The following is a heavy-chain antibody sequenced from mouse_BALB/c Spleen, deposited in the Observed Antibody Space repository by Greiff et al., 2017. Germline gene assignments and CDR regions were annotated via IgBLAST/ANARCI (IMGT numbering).Heavy chain of an antibody. Sequence: VQLQQSGAELARPGASVKLSCKASGYTFTSYWMQWVKQRPGQGLEWIGAIYPGDGDTRYTQKFKGKATLTADKSSSTAYMQLSSLASEDSAVYYCARDGYDDGYAMDYWGQGTSVTVSS. CDR2: IYPGDGDT. D-gene: IGHD2-2*01. CDR1: GYTFTSYW. CDR3: ARDGYDDGYAMDY. J-gene: IGHJ4*01. V-gene: IGHV1-87*01.